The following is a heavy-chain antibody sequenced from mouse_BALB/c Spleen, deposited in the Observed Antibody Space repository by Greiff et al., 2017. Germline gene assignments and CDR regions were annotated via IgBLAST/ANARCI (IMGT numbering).Heavy chain of an antibody. J-gene: IGHJ2*01. D-gene: IGHD1-1*01. CDR1: GYTFTDYA. V-gene: IGHV1-67*01. Sequence: QVQLQQSGPELVRPGVSVKISCKGSGYTFTDYAMHWVKQSHAKSLEWIGVISTYYGNTNYNQKVKGKATMTVDKSSSTAYMELARLTSEDSAIYYCARAGLLPYYFDYWGQGTTLTVSS. CDR3: ARAGLLPYYFDY. CDR2: ISTYYGNT.